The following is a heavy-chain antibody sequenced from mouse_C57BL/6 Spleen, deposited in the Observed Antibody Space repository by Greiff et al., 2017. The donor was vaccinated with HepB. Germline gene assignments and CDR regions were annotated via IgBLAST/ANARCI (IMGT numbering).Heavy chain of an antibody. CDR3: THYDYDGGFAY. CDR2: IDPETGGT. CDR1: GYTFTDYE. V-gene: IGHV1-15*01. D-gene: IGHD2-4*01. Sequence: QVHVKQSGAELVRPGASVTLSCKASGYTFTDYEMHWVKQTPVHGLEWIGAIDPETGGTAYNQKFKGKAILTADKSSSTAYMELRSLTSEDSDVYYCTHYDYDGGFAYWGQGTLVTVSA. J-gene: IGHJ3*01.